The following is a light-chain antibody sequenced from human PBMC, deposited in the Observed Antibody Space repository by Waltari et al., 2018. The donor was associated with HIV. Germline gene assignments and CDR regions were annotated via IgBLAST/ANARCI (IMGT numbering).Light chain of an antibody. CDR3: LQDYNYPLT. J-gene: IGKJ1*01. CDR2: TAS. CDR1: QGIRND. Sequence: AIQMTPPPSSLSASVGDRVTITCRASQGIRNDLGWFQHKPGKAPKLLIYTASSLQSGVPSRFSGSGSGTDFTLTISNLQPEDFATYYCLQDYNYPLTFGQGTKVEIK. V-gene: IGKV1-6*01.